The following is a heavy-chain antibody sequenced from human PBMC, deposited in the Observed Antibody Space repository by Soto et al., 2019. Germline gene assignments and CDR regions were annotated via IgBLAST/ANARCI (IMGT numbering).Heavy chain of an antibody. CDR1: GFTFNGYW. V-gene: IGHV3-74*01. Sequence: GGSLRLSCAASGFTFNGYWMHWVRQAPGKGLVWVSRINTDGSSTNYADSVKGRFTISRDNAKNTLLLQMNSLRVEDTAVYYCAGLGSSGYVRTWGQGTLVTVSS. D-gene: IGHD5-12*01. CDR2: INTDGSST. J-gene: IGHJ5*02. CDR3: AGLGSSGYVRT.